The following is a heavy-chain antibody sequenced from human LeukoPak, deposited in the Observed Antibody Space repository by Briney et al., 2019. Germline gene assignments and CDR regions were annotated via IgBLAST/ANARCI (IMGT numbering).Heavy chain of an antibody. CDR3: ATGGHYFGS. CDR1: GFTFANAW. CDR2: IKSQTEGATT. V-gene: IGHV3-15*01. J-gene: IGHJ4*02. Sequence: GGSLRLSCATSGFTFANAWLSWVRQAPGEGLQWVGHIKSQTEGATTDYATPVKGRFTIWRDDSANTLYLQMNGLRTDDTAVYYCATGGHYFGSWGQGTLVTASS.